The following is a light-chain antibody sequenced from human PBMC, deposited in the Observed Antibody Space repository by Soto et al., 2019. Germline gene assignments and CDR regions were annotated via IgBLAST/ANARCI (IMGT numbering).Light chain of an antibody. J-gene: IGKJ4*01. Sequence: DIQLTQSPSSLSASVGDEVTITCRASQGISHYLNWYQQKPGRAPTLLIYGVSTLQSGVPSRINGGGSGTVFTLIISNLQLEDFATYYCQQSYDAQFTFGGGTKVDIK. CDR2: GVS. CDR3: QQSYDAQFT. V-gene: IGKV1-39*01. CDR1: QGISHY.